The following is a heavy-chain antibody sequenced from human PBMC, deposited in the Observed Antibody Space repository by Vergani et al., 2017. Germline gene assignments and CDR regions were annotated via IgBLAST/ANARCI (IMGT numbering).Heavy chain of an antibody. CDR1: RFDFSDYY. V-gene: IGHV3-11*04. J-gene: IGHJ6*02. CDR3: ARDYCGGDCYDYYYGMDV. Sequence: QGQLVESGGGLVKPGGSLRLSCAASRFDFSDYYMSWIRQAPGKGLEWISYISNSGNTINYADSVKGRFIVSRDNAKKSLYLQMNSLRAEDTAVYYCARDYCGGDCYDYYYGMDVWGQGTTVTVSS. CDR2: ISNSGNTI. D-gene: IGHD2-21*02.